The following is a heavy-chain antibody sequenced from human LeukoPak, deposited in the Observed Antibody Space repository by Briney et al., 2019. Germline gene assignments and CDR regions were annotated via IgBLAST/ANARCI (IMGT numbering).Heavy chain of an antibody. CDR3: AKVGVAVVISPKFDS. Sequence: GGSLRLSCVASGFSFRSYAMTWVRQAPGKGLEWLSAISGTGSITYYADAAHGRFTIPRDNSLNTLYLQMSSLRVDDTAIYFCAKVGVAVVISPKFDSWGQGILVRVSS. CDR2: ISGTGSIT. D-gene: IGHD2-15*01. J-gene: IGHJ4*02. V-gene: IGHV3-23*01. CDR1: GFSFRSYA.